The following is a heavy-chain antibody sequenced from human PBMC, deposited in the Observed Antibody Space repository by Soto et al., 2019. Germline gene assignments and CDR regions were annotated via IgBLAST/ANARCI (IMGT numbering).Heavy chain of an antibody. V-gene: IGHV3-30*03. J-gene: IGHJ4*02. Sequence: QVQLVESGGGVVQPGRSLRLSCAASGFSFSSYGMHWVRQAPGKGLEWVAVISYNENSKYYADSVKGRFTISRDNPKNTLYVQMSRLRPEDTAVYYCARGGLEQWLAQDHWGQGTLVTVSS. CDR3: ARGGLEQWLAQDH. CDR2: ISYNENSK. D-gene: IGHD6-19*01. CDR1: GFSFSSYG.